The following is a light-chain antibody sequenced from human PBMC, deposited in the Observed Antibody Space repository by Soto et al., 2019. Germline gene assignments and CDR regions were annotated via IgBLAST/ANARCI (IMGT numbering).Light chain of an antibody. V-gene: IGKV1-9*01. J-gene: IGKJ1*01. Sequence: IKLTQSPSSLSATVGDRVTITCRASQGISSYLAWYQQKPGKAPNLLISAASRLQSGVPSRFSGSGSATEFSLTISSLESGDSGTYHCQQYATYVPSTFGQGGIVDIK. CDR1: QGISSY. CDR2: AAS. CDR3: QQYATYVPST.